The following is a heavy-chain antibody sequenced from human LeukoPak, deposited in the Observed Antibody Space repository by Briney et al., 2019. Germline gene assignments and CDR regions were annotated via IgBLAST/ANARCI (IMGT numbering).Heavy chain of an antibody. D-gene: IGHD4-17*01. Sequence: AGGSLRLSCVACGFSFSDYYMSWIRQAPGRGLERISYISGSGSDLYYADSVKGRFTISRDNANNSLYLQMNSLKTEDTAVYYCTTVHDYGDYSYYYYGMDVWGKGTTVTVSS. CDR2: ISGSGSDL. V-gene: IGHV3-11*01. CDR3: TTVHDYGDYSYYYYGMDV. CDR1: GFSFSDYY. J-gene: IGHJ6*04.